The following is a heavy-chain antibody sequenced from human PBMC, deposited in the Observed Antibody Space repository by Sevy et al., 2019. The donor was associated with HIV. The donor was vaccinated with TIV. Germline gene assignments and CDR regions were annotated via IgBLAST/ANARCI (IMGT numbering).Heavy chain of an antibody. D-gene: IGHD1-7*01. CDR2: IKQDAGKK. CDR1: GFTFSKDW. Sequence: GGSLRLSCAASGFTFSKDWMGWVRQAPGKGLEWVANIKQDAGKKYYVDSVKGRFTISRDNAKNSLYLQMNSLRAEDTAVYFCARDDGNYYFHYWGQGTLVTVSS. V-gene: IGHV3-7*01. CDR3: ARDDGNYYFHY. J-gene: IGHJ4*02.